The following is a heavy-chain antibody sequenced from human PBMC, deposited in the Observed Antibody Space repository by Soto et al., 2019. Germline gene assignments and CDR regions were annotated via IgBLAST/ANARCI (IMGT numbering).Heavy chain of an antibody. Sequence: GGSLRLSCAASGFTFNNYAMSWVRQAPGKGLEWVSGISGSGTYTYFADSVRGRFTISRDNSKNTLFLQMSSLRAEDTAIYYFAKWPSGYYKLIEYWGQGTLVTVSS. D-gene: IGHD5-12*01. J-gene: IGHJ4*02. CDR2: ISGSGTYT. V-gene: IGHV3-23*01. CDR3: AKWPSGYYKLIEY. CDR1: GFTFNNYA.